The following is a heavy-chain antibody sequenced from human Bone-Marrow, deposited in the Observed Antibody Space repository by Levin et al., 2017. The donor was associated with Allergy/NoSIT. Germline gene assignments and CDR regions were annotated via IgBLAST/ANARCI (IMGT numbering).Heavy chain of an antibody. J-gene: IGHJ6*02. D-gene: IGHD1-26*01. CDR2: IKIKSDGETT. CDR1: GFNFANAW. Sequence: LSLTCAASGFNFANAWMNWVRQAPGKGLEWVGRIKIKSDGETTDYAAPVKGRFSISRDDSKNTLYLQMNSLKTEDTALYYCTTDNPFVGGMDVWGQGTTVTVSS. V-gene: IGHV3-15*07. CDR3: TTDNPFVGGMDV.